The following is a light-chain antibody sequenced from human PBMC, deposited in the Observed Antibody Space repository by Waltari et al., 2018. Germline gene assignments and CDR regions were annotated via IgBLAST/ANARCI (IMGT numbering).Light chain of an antibody. CDR3: SSYTSSSTHVV. J-gene: IGLJ2*01. CDR2: EVS. V-gene: IGLV2-14*01. CDR1: SSDVGGYNY. Sequence: QSALTRPASVSGSPGQSITISCTGTSSDVGGYNYASRYQQHPGKAPKLKIYEVSNRPSGVSNRFSGSKSGNTASLTISGLQAEDEADYYCSSYTSSSTHVVFGGGTKLTVL.